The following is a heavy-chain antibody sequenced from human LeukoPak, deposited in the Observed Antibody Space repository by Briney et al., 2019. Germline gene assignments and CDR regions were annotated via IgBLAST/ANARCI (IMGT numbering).Heavy chain of an antibody. V-gene: IGHV3-48*03. CDR3: ARGDPHADL. CDR1: GFDLSTYE. CDR2: ITIGGHTK. Sequence: PGGSLRLSCAASGFDLSTYEMHWVRQAPGKGLEWIADITIGGHTKNYADSVKGRFTISRDNARTSLYLQMNSLRVEDTGVYYCARGDPHADLWGQGTLVTVSS. J-gene: IGHJ5*02.